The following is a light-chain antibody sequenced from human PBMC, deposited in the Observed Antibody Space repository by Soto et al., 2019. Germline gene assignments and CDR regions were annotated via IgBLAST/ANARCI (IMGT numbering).Light chain of an antibody. CDR1: QTISSY. CDR2: AAS. J-gene: IGKJ1*01. V-gene: IGKV1-39*01. Sequence: DIQMTQSPSSLSASVGDRVTITCRASQTISSYLNWYQHKPGKAPKLLIYAASSLQSGVPSRFSGSRSGTDFTLTISSLQPEDFATYYCQQSYSTPRTFGQGTKVEIK. CDR3: QQSYSTPRT.